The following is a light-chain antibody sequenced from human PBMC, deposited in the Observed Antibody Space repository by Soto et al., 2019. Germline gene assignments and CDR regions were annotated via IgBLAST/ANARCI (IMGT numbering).Light chain of an antibody. CDR1: QSLLHINGYHY. CDR3: MQGRETPLT. J-gene: IGKJ4*01. V-gene: IGKV2-28*01. Sequence: LVMTQSPLSLPVTPGEPASISCRSSQSLLHINGYHYLHWYLQKPGQSPQLLISLASNRASGVPDRFSGSGSGTYFTLKISRVEAEDVGVYYCMQGRETPLTFGGGTRVEIK. CDR2: LAS.